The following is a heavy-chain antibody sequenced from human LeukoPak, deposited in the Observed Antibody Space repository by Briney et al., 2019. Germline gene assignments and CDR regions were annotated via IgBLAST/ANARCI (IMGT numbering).Heavy chain of an antibody. J-gene: IGHJ4*02. Sequence: GGSLRLSCAASGFTFSDYYMSWIRQAPGKGLEWVSYISSSGSTIYYADSVKGRFTVSRDNSQNTLYLQVNSLRPEDTAVYYCARKSYDYGDYAFDYWGQGTLVTVSS. D-gene: IGHD4-17*01. CDR2: ISSSGSTI. V-gene: IGHV3-11*04. CDR3: ARKSYDYGDYAFDY. CDR1: GFTFSDYY.